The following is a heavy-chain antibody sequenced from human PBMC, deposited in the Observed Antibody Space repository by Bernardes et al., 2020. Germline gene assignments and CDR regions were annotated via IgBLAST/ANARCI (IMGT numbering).Heavy chain of an antibody. CDR3: AGTAYESSGYGAYAFDI. CDR1: GYTFTTYA. J-gene: IGHJ3*02. D-gene: IGHD3-22*01. CDR2: INTNTGDP. V-gene: IGHV7-4-1*02. Sequence: ASVKVSCKASGYTFTTYAINWVRQAPGQGLEWMGWINTNTGDPTYAQDFIGRYVFSLDTSVSTSYLQISSLKAEDTAVYYCAGTAYESSGYGAYAFDIWGQGTMVTVSS.